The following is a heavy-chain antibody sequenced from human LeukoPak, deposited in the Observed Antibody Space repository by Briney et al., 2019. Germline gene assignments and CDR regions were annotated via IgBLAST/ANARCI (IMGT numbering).Heavy chain of an antibody. D-gene: IGHD3-10*01. CDR1: GGSISSGGYY. J-gene: IGHJ5*02. CDR2: GAYNGMT. CDR3: ARAPYGSGSFGWFDP. V-gene: IGHV4-31*03. Sequence: SETLSLTCTVSGGSISSGGYYWNWIRQYPGKGLEWIGFGAYNGMTNQNPSLRSRLAISLDTSKALFSQELTSVIAADTAVYYCARAPYGSGSFGWFDPWGQGALVSVPS.